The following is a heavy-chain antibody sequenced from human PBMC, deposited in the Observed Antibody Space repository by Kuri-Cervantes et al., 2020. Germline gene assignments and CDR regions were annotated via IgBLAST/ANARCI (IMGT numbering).Heavy chain of an antibody. CDR3: ASDKTTAFDY. D-gene: IGHD4-17*01. CDR2: ISYDGSNK. Sequence: GGSLRLSCAASGFTFSSYAMHWVRQAPGKGLEWVAVISYDGSNKYYADSVKGRFTISRDNSKNTLYLQMNSLRAEDTAVYYCASDKTTAFDYWGQGTLVTVSS. J-gene: IGHJ4*02. CDR1: GFTFSSYA. V-gene: IGHV3-30-3*01.